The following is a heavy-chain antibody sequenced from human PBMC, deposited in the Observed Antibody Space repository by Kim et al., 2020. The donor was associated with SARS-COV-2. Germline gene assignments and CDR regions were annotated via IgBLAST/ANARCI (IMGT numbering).Heavy chain of an antibody. CDR2: IKHDGTQK. Sequence: GGSLRLSCAASGFTFSSSWMTWVRQAPGKGLEWVANIKHDGTQKSYEATAKGRFTISRDNAKTSLYLQMNSLRAEATAADYCSRDVDVYTSGKDAFDIW. CDR3: SRDVDVYTSGKDAFDI. CDR1: GFTFSSSW. D-gene: IGHD6-19*01. J-gene: IGHJ3*02. V-gene: IGHV3-7*01.